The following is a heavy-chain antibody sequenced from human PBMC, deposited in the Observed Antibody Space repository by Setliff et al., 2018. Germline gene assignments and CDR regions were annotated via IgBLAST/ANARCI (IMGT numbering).Heavy chain of an antibody. CDR1: GGAISSGSHY. CDR2: IDPSGDT. J-gene: IGHJ4*02. D-gene: IGHD3-10*01. Sequence: PSETLSLTCTVSGGAISSGSHYWTWIRQPTGKRLEWIGHIDPSGDTNYSPSLKSRVTISRDTSKNQLPLELTSVTAADTAVYYRARSLSSGSYWNSRPFYSDYWGQGTLVTVTS. CDR3: ARSLSSGSYWNSRPFYSDY. V-gene: IGHV4-61*09.